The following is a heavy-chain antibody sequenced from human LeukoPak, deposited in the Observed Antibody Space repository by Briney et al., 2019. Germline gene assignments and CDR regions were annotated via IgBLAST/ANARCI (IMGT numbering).Heavy chain of an antibody. D-gene: IGHD3-10*01. Sequence: SQTLSLTCTVSGGSISSGDYYWSWIRQPPGKGLEWIGYICYSGSTYYNPSLKSRVTISVDTSKNQFSLKLSSVTAADTAVYYCAREHYYGSGSYYGRSGWFDPWGQGTPVTASS. CDR3: AREHYYGSGSYYGRSGWFDP. V-gene: IGHV4-30-4*01. J-gene: IGHJ5*02. CDR1: GGSISSGDYY. CDR2: ICYSGST.